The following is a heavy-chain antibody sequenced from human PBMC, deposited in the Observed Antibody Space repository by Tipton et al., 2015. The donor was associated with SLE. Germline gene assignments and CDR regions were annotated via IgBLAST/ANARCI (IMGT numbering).Heavy chain of an antibody. CDR1: GGSISSHY. V-gene: IGHV4-59*11. CDR2: IYYSGST. J-gene: IGHJ3*02. CDR3: ARAGYGRTDAFDI. Sequence: TLSLTCTVSGGSISSHYWSWIRQPPGKGLEWIGYIYYSGSTYYNPSLKSRVTISVDTSKNQFSLKLSSVTAADTAVYYCARAGYGRTDAFDIWGQGTMVTVSS. D-gene: IGHD4-17*01.